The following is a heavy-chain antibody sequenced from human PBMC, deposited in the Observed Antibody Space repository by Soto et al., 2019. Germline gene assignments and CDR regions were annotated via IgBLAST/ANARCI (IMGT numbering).Heavy chain of an antibody. CDR1: GDSISRGFYY. V-gene: IGHV4-30-4*01. J-gene: IGHJ5*02. D-gene: IGHD6-6*01. CDR3: ATSEYSSLSINWFDP. Sequence: PSETLSLTCTVSGDSISRGFYYWSWIRQHPGKGLEWIGYIYNSGYTHYNPSLRGRVKIFLDKSRNQFSLRLTSVTAADTAMYFCATSEYSSLSINWFDPWGQGALVTVSS. CDR2: IYNSGYT.